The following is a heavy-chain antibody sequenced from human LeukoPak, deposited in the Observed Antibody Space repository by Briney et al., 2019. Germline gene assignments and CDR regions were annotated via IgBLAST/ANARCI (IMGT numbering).Heavy chain of an antibody. Sequence: PSETLSLTCTVSGGSISSYYWSWIRQPAGKGLEWIGRIYTSGSTNYNPSLKSRVTMSVDTSKNQFSLKLSSVTAADTAVYYCARDGYRDGYNYSPWHFDYWGQGTLVTVSS. D-gene: IGHD5-24*01. V-gene: IGHV4-4*07. J-gene: IGHJ4*02. CDR1: GGSISSYY. CDR2: IYTSGST. CDR3: ARDGYRDGYNYSPWHFDY.